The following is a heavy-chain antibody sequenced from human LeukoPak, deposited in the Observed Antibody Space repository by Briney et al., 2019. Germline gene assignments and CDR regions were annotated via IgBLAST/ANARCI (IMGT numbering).Heavy chain of an antibody. Sequence: ASVKVSCKASGYTFTGYYMHWVRQAPGQGLEWMRWINPNSGGTNYAQKFQGRVTMTRDTSISTAYMELSRLRSDDTAVYYCARITGDSSGWYGDYFDYWGQGTLVTVSS. J-gene: IGHJ4*02. CDR3: ARITGDSSGWYGDYFDY. D-gene: IGHD6-19*01. V-gene: IGHV1-2*02. CDR2: INPNSGGT. CDR1: GYTFTGYY.